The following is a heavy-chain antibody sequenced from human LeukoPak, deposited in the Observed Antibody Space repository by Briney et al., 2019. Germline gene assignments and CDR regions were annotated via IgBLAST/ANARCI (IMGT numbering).Heavy chain of an antibody. Sequence: GGSLRLSCAASGFTVSSNYMTWVRQAPEKGLEWVSLIYSSGSTYYADSVKGRFTISRDNSKNTLCLQMNSLRGDDTAVYYCARSDCSGRSCFTFDYWGQGTLVTVSS. CDR1: GFTVSSNY. CDR3: ARSDCSGRSCFTFDY. D-gene: IGHD2-15*01. CDR2: IYSSGST. J-gene: IGHJ4*02. V-gene: IGHV3-66*02.